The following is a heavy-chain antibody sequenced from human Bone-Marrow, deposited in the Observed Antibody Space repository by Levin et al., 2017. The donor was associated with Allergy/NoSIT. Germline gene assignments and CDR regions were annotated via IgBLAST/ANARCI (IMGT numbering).Heavy chain of an antibody. CDR3: AKIPNDPFPSEYYFDY. CDR1: GFTFSSYA. J-gene: IGHJ4*02. V-gene: IGHV3-23*01. CDR2: ISGSGGST. Sequence: GGSLRLSCAASGFTFSSYAMSWVRQAPGKGLEWVSAISGSGGSTYYADSVKGRFTISRDNSKNTLYLQMNSLRAEDTAVYYGAKIPNDPFPSEYYFDYWGQGTLVTVSS.